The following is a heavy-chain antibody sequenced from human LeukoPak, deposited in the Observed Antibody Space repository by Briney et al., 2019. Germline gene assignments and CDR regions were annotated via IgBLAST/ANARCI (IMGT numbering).Heavy chain of an antibody. CDR1: GGSFSGYY. Sequence: SETLSPTCAVYGGSFSGYYWSWIRQPPGKGLEWIGEINHSGSTNYNPSLKSRVTISVDTSKNQFSLKLSSVTAADTAVYYCARGIRGYCSSTSCYGGLGYYYYMDVWGKGTTVTVSS. J-gene: IGHJ6*03. D-gene: IGHD2-2*01. CDR2: INHSGST. CDR3: ARGIRGYCSSTSCYGGLGYYYYMDV. V-gene: IGHV4-34*01.